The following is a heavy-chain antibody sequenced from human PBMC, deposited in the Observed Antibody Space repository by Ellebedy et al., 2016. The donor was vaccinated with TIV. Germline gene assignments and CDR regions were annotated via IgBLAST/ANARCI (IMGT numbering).Heavy chain of an antibody. CDR3: ARGVLSGY. Sequence: PGGSLRLSCSGSGFTFSTYAMHWVRQAPGKGLEWVSVIYSGGSTYYADSVKGRFTISRDNSKNTVYLQMNSLRAEDTAVYYCARGVLSGYWGQGTLVTVSS. CDR2: IYSGGST. J-gene: IGHJ4*02. V-gene: IGHV3-53*01. D-gene: IGHD2/OR15-2a*01. CDR1: GFTFSTYA.